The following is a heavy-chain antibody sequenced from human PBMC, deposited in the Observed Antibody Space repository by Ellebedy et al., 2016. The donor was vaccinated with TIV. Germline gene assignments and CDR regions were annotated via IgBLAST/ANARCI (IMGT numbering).Heavy chain of an antibody. J-gene: IGHJ4*02. CDR1: GGSVSSGSYY. V-gene: IGHV4-61*01. CDR2: IYYSGST. D-gene: IGHD6-19*01. CDR3: AREGSSGLCDY. Sequence: SETLSLTCTVSGGSVSSGSYYWSWIRQPPGKGLEWIGYIYYSGSTNYNPSLKSRVTISVDTSKNRFSLKLSSVTAADTAVYYCAREGSSGLCDYWGQGTLVTVSS.